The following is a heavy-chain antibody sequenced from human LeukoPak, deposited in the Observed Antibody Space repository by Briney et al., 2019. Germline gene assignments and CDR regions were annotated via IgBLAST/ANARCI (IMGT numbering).Heavy chain of an antibody. CDR3: ARSSGWYRRSLDY. J-gene: IGHJ4*02. CDR1: GGSISSSSYY. Sequence: SETLSLTCTVSGGSISSSSYYWGWIRQPPGKGLEWIGSIYYSGSTYYNPSLKSRVTISVDTSKNQFSLKLSSVTAADTAVYYCARSSGWYRRSLDYWGQGTLVTVSS. V-gene: IGHV4-39*01. D-gene: IGHD6-19*01. CDR2: IYYSGST.